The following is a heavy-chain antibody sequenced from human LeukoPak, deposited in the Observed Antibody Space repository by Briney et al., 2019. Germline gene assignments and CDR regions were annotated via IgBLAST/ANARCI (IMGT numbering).Heavy chain of an antibody. CDR3: ARFGRIAAAGTGYYYYMDV. CDR1: GGSLSGYY. D-gene: IGHD6-13*01. Sequence: SETLSLTCAVYGGSLSGYYWSWIRQPPGKGLEWIGEINHSGSTNYNPSLKSRVTISVDTSKNQFSLKLSSVTAADTAVYYCARFGRIAAAGTGYYYYMDVWGKGTTVTVSS. J-gene: IGHJ6*03. V-gene: IGHV4-34*01. CDR2: INHSGST.